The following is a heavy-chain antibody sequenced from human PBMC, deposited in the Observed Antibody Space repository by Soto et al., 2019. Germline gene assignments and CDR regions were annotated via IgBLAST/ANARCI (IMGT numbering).Heavy chain of an antibody. V-gene: IGHV3-23*01. J-gene: IGHJ3*02. D-gene: IGHD1-26*01. CDR1: GFTFGSYA. Sequence: GGFLRLSCAASGFTFGSYAMRWVRQAPGQGLEWVSAISGSGGGTYYADSVKGRFTISRDNPKNTRYLQMSSLRAEDTAVYYCAKDGAGASDAFDSWGQGTMVTVSS. CDR2: ISGSGGGT. CDR3: AKDGAGASDAFDS.